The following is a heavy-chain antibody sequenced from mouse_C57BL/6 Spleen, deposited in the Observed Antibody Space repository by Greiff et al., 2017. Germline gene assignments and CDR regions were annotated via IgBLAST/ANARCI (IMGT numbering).Heavy chain of an antibody. Sequence: VKLMESGAELVKPGASVKISCKASGYAFSSYWMNWVKQRPGQGLEWIGQIYPGDGATNYNGKFKGKATLTADKSSSTAYMQLSSLTSADSAVYFCAREGKNYCDSSYYYALDYWGQGTLVTVSS. D-gene: IGHD1-1*01. V-gene: IGHV1-80*01. J-gene: IGHJ4*01. CDR2: IYPGDGAT. CDR1: GYAFSSYW. CDR3: AREGKNYCDSSYYYALDY.